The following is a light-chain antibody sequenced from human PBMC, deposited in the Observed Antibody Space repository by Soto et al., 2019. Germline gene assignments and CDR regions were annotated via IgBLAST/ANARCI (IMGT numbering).Light chain of an antibody. CDR1: QDISSW. J-gene: IGKJ5*01. Sequence: DIQMTQSPSYLSASVGDRVTITCRASQDISSWLAWYQHKPGKAPKLLIYAASILQGGVPSRFSGSGSGTDFTLTINSLQPEDFATYYCQQANTFPSTFGQGTRLDIK. CDR3: QQANTFPST. CDR2: AAS. V-gene: IGKV1D-12*01.